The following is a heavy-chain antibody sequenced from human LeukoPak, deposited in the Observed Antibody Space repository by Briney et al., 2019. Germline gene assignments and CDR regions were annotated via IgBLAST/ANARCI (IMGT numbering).Heavy chain of an antibody. J-gene: IGHJ6*03. D-gene: IGHD6-13*01. Sequence: SQTLSHTCTVSGDSISSGSYYWSWIRQPAGKGLEWIGRIYSNGDTKFNPSLKSRVTISLDTSKNQFSLKLSSATAADTAVYYCASRHSKQQPYYYYMDIWGKGTTVTVSS. CDR2: IYSNGDT. CDR3: ASRHSKQQPYYYYMDI. V-gene: IGHV4-61*02. CDR1: GDSISSGSYY.